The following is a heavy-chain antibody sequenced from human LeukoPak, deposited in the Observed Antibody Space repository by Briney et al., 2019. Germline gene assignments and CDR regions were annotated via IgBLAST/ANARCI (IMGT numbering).Heavy chain of an antibody. J-gene: IGHJ4*02. CDR3: ARHGSYSLAF. CDR1: GVSIGSGGY. CDR2: IFYIGSA. D-gene: IGHD2-15*01. V-gene: IGHV4-4*02. Sequence: SETLSLTCAVSGVSIGSGGYWSWVRQPPGKGLEWIGQIFYIGSAHYNPSFESRVIMSIDNSRNQLSLRFNSVTAADTAVYYCARHGSYSLAFWGQGALVTVSS.